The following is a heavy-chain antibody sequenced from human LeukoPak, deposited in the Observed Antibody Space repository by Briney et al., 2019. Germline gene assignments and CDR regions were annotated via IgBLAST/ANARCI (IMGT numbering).Heavy chain of an antibody. CDR3: ASSTVENYYFYFMYV. V-gene: IGHV4-59*01. CDR1: GGSIRSYY. Sequence: SETLSLTCTVSGGSIRSYYWSWIRQSPGKGLEWIGYIHNSGRTNYNASLKSRFTMSVDTSKSQFALKLTSVTAADTAAYYCASSTVENYYFYFMYVWGKGTTVTVSS. J-gene: IGHJ6*03. CDR2: IHNSGRT. D-gene: IGHD4-11*01.